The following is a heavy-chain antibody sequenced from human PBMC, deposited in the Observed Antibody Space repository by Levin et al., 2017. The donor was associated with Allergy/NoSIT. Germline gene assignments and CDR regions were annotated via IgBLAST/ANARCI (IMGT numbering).Heavy chain of an antibody. V-gene: IGHV4-39*01. Sequence: KPSETLSLTCTVSGCXXXXSISXXXXXXXXPGKGLEWIGSIYNSGSTYYNPSLKSRVTTSVDTSKNQFSLKLSSLTAADTAVYYCARQCYDILTGYYNFDYWGQGTLVTVSS. D-gene: IGHD3-9*01. CDR2: IYNSGST. J-gene: IGHJ4*02. CDR3: ARQCYDILTGYYNFDY. CDR1: GCXXXXSISX.